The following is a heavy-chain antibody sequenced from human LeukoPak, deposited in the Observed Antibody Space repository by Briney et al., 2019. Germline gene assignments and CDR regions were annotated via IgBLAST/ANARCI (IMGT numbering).Heavy chain of an antibody. J-gene: IGHJ3*01. CDR1: GYTFTDYY. D-gene: IGHD6-6*01. V-gene: IGHV1-2*02. CDR2: INLNNGGT. Sequence: ASVKVSCKSSGYTFTDYYIHWVRQAPGQGLEWMGWINLNNGGTKYAQKFQGRVTMTRDTSITTAYMELSRLTSDDTAVYYCARDDGRSSENAFDVWGQGTMVTVSS. CDR3: ARDDGRSSENAFDV.